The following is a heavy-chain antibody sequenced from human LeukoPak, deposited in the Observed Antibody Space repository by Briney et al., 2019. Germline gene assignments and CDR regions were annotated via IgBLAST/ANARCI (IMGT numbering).Heavy chain of an antibody. CDR3: ARYYDSSGYWSTPHFDY. D-gene: IGHD3-22*01. Sequence: SETLSLTCTVSGDSVSGISFYWSWIRQPPGKGLQCIGYIQYSGSTNYNPSLKSRVTISVDTSKNQFSLKLSSVTAADTAVYYCARYYDSSGYWSTPHFDYWGQGTLVTVSS. CDR2: IQYSGST. CDR1: GDSVSGISFY. V-gene: IGHV4-61*01. J-gene: IGHJ4*02.